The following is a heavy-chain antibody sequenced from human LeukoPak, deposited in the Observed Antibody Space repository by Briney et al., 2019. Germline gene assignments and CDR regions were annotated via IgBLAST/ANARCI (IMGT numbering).Heavy chain of an antibody. CDR1: GFTFSSYA. CDR2: ISGSGGST. Sequence: GGSLRLSCAASGFTFSSYAMSWVRQAPGKGLEWVSAISGSGGSTYYADSVKGRFTISRDNSKNTLYLQMNSLRAEDTAVYYRATRKPGYGDSDYWGQGTLVTVSS. D-gene: IGHD4-17*01. J-gene: IGHJ4*02. CDR3: ATRKPGYGDSDY. V-gene: IGHV3-23*01.